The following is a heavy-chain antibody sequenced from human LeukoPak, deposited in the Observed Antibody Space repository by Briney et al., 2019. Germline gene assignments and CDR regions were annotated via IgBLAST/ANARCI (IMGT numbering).Heavy chain of an antibody. D-gene: IGHD3-10*01. CDR2: VRYDGSNK. V-gene: IGHV3-30*02. CDR3: AKDPYYYGSGRPIRHMDV. J-gene: IGHJ6*03. CDR1: GFTFSSYG. Sequence: GGSLRLSCAASGFTFSSYGMHWVRQAPGKGLEWVAFVRYDGSNKYYADSVKGRFTISRDNSKNTLYLQMNSLRAEDTAVYYCAKDPYYYGSGRPIRHMDVWGKGTTVTVSS.